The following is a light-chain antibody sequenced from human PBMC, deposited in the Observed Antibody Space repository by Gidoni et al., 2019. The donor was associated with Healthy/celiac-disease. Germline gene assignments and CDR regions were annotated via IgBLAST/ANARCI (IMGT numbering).Light chain of an antibody. V-gene: IGKV3-15*01. CDR3: QQYNNSPA. J-gene: IGKJ3*01. CDR2: GAS. CDR1: QSVSSN. Sequence: EIVTMQLPATLFVSPGERATLSCRASQSVSSNLVWYQQKPSQAHRLLIYGASTRITGIPARFSSSGSRTEFTLTISSLQSEDFTVYCYQQYNNSPAFGHGTKVDIK.